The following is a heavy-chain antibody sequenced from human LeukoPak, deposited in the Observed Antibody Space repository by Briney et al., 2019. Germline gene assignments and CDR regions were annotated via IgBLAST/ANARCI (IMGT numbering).Heavy chain of an antibody. D-gene: IGHD2-15*01. V-gene: IGHV3-30*02. Sequence: GGSLRLSCAASGFSFSSYGMHWVRQAPGKGLEWLTFIWFDGSQTYYADSVKGRFTISRDNSKNTLYLQMNSLRTEDTAMYYCAKCSAGNCDIDYWGEGTLVTVSS. CDR2: IWFDGSQT. CDR1: GFSFSSYG. CDR3: AKCSAGNCDIDY. J-gene: IGHJ4*02.